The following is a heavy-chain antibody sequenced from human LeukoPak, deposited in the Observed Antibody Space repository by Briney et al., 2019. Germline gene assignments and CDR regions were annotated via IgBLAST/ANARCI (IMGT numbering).Heavy chain of an antibody. Sequence: SETLSLTCTVSGGSISSYYWSWIRQPPGKGLEWIGYIYYSGSANYNPSPKSRVTISVDTSKNQFSLKLSSVTAADTAVYYCAKVEGYYYYGMDVWGQGTTVTVSS. V-gene: IGHV4-59*01. CDR1: GGSISSYY. CDR2: IYYSGSA. CDR3: AKVEGYYYYGMDV. J-gene: IGHJ6*02.